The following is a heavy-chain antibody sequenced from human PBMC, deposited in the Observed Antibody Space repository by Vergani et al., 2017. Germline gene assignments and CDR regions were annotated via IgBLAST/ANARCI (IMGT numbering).Heavy chain of an antibody. CDR3: ARDRSYSGSSPFDY. J-gene: IGHJ4*02. CDR2: ISSSGSTI. D-gene: IGHD1-26*01. V-gene: IGHV3-11*01. CDR1: GFTFSDYY. Sequence: QVQLVESGGGLVKPGGSLRLSCAASGFTFSDYYMTWIRPAPGKGLEWVSYISSSGSTINYADSVKGRFTISRYNAKNSLYLQMNSLRADDTAVYFCARDRSYSGSSPFDYWGQGTLVTVSS.